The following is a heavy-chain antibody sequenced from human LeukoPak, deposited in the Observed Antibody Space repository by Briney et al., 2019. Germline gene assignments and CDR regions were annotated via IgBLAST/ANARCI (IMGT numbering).Heavy chain of an antibody. CDR2: INPSGGST. J-gene: IGHJ4*02. CDR1: GYTFTSYY. V-gene: IGHV1-46*01. Sequence: AASVKVSCKASGYTFTSYYMHWVRQAPGQGLEWMGIINPSGGSTSYAQKFQGRVTMTRDTSTSTVYMELSSLRPEDTAVYYCARDPYAAAGRDYWGQGTLATVSS. CDR3: ARDPYAAAGRDY. D-gene: IGHD6-13*01.